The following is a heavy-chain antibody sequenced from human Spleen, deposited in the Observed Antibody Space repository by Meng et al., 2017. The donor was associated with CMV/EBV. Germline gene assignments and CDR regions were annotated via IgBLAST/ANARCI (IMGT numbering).Heavy chain of an antibody. Sequence: QVQLQESGPGLVKPSQTLSLTCTVSGGSISIGDYCWSWIRQPPGKGPEWIGYIYYSGSTYFNPSLKSRVTISVDTSKNQFSLKLSSVTAADTAVYYCAREGKGGEFDPWGQGTLVTVSS. CDR1: GGSISIGDYC. CDR2: IYYSGST. J-gene: IGHJ5*02. D-gene: IGHD3-16*01. V-gene: IGHV4-30-4*08. CDR3: AREGKGGEFDP.